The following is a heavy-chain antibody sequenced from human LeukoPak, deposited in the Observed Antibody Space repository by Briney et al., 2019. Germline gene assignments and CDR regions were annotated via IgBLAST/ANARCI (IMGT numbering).Heavy chain of an antibody. J-gene: IGHJ3*02. CDR1: GGSISSYY. Sequence: SETLSLTCTVSGGSISSYYWSWIRQPPGKGLEWIGYIYYSGSANYNPSLKSRVTISVDTSKNQFSLKLSSVTAADTAVYYCARVELHPTDDAFDIWGQGTMVTVSS. CDR3: ARVELHPTDDAFDI. D-gene: IGHD1-7*01. CDR2: IYYSGSA. V-gene: IGHV4-59*01.